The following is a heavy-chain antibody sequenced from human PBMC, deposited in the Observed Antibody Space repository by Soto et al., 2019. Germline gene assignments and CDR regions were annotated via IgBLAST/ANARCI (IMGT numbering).Heavy chain of an antibody. CDR1: GGSISSYY. CDR2: IYYSGST. J-gene: IGHJ4*02. Sequence: SETLSLTCTVSGGSISSYYWSWIRQPPGKGLEWIGYIYYSGSTNYNPSLKSRVTISVDTSKNQFSLKLSSVTAADTAVYYCARTPNYDISFVNWGQGTLVTVSS. CDR3: ARTPNYDISFVN. D-gene: IGHD3-9*01. V-gene: IGHV4-59*01.